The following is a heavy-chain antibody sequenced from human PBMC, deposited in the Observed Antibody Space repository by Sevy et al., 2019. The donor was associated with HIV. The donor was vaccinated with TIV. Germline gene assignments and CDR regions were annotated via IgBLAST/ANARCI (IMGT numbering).Heavy chain of an antibody. J-gene: IGHJ4*02. V-gene: IGHV4-38-2*01. Sequence: SETLSLTCAVSGYSISSGYYWGWIRQPPGKGLEWIGSIYHSGNTYYNPSLKSRVTISVDTSKNQFSLRLSSVTAADSAVYYCAGLQITIVGVVPYFDYWGQGTLVTVSS. CDR1: GYSISSGYY. CDR3: AGLQITIVGVVPYFDY. CDR2: IYHSGNT. D-gene: IGHD3-3*01.